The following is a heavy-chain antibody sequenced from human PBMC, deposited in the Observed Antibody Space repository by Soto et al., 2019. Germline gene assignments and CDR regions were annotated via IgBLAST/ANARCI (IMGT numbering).Heavy chain of an antibody. CDR2: IYYSGST. CDR1: GGSISSYY. Sequence: SETLSLTCTVSGGSISSYYWSWIRQPPGKGLEWIGYIYYSGSTNYNPSLKSRVTISVDTSKNQFSLKLSSVTAADTAVYYCARATIAGAGLFDYGGQGTRVTVP. CDR3: ARATIAGAGLFDY. V-gene: IGHV4-59*01. J-gene: IGHJ4*02. D-gene: IGHD6-19*01.